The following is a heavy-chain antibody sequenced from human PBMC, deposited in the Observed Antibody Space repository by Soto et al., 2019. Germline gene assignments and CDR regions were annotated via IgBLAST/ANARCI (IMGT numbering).Heavy chain of an antibody. CDR3: ARCGLSGYVGY. V-gene: IGHV4-39*01. CDR1: GGSISSSSYY. D-gene: IGHD3-9*01. CDR2: IYYSGST. J-gene: IGHJ4*02. Sequence: ETLSLPCTVSGGSISSSSYYWGWIRQPPGKGLEWIGSIYYSGSTYYNPSLKSRVTISVDTSKNQFSLKLSSVTAADTAVYYCARCGLSGYVGYWGQGTLVTVSS.